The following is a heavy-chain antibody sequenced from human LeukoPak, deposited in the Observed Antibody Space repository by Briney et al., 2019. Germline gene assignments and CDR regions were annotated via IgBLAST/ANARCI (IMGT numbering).Heavy chain of an antibody. CDR2: IYYSGST. J-gene: IGHJ4*02. V-gene: IGHV4-59*01. Sequence: PSETLSLTCTVSGGSISSYYWSWMRQPPGKGLEWIGYIYYSGSTNYNSSLKSRVTISVDTSKNQFSLKLSSVTAADTAVYYCAREPILWGQGTLVTVSS. CDR3: AREPIL. CDR1: GGSISSYY.